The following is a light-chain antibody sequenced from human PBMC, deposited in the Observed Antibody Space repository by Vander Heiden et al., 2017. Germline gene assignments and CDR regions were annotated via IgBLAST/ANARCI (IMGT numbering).Light chain of an antibody. V-gene: IGLV1-47*02. CDR2: SNN. J-gene: IGLJ3*02. Sequence: SVLPQPPSASGTPGQRVTISCSGSSSNIGSNYVYWYQQLPGTAPKLLIYSNNQRPSGVPDRFSGSKSGTSASLAISGLRSEDEADYYCAAWDDSRSGWVFGGGTKLTVL. CDR1: SSNIGSNY. CDR3: AAWDDSRSGWV.